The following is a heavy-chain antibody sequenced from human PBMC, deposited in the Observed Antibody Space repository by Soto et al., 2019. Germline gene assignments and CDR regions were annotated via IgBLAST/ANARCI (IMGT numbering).Heavy chain of an antibody. CDR1: GYTFTSYG. CDR3: ARDLGGWTEY. CDR2: INAGNGNR. D-gene: IGHD6-19*01. J-gene: IGHJ4*02. Sequence: QVQLVQSGAEVKKPGASVKVSCKASGYTFTSYGMHWVRQAPGQRLEWMGWINAGNGNRKYSQKLQGRVSITRHTYASTAYMELCSLRTEDTTVYYGARDLGGWTEYWGQGTLVTVSS. V-gene: IGHV1-3*01.